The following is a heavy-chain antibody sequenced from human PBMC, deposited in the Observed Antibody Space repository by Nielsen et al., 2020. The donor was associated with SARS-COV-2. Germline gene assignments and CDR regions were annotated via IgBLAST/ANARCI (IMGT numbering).Heavy chain of an antibody. CDR2: ISYDGSNK. CDR1: RFAFRTYT. D-gene: IGHD1-26*01. V-gene: IGHV3-30-3*01. J-gene: IGHJ6*02. Sequence: GESLKISCAASRFAFRTYTMHWVRQAPGKGPEWVAVISYDGSNKYYADSVKGRFTISRDNSKNTLYLQMNSLRAEDTAVYYCARDNMGFGGSYYYYGMDVWGQGTTVTVSS. CDR3: ARDNMGFGGSYYYYGMDV.